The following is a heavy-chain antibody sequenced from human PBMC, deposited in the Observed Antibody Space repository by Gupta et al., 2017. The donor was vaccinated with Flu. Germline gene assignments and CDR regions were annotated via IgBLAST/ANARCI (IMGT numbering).Heavy chain of an antibody. CDR3: VALAGHQLPHDY. CDR2: TIPFLGTT. V-gene: IGHV1-69*01. J-gene: IGHJ4*02. CDR1: GGTLSSFV. Sequence: QVQLVQSGAEVQKPGSSVKVPCKASGGTLSSFVINWVRQAPGQGLEWMGGTIPFLGTTNYAQKFQGRVTITADESTTTAYMQLNSLRSDDTAVYYCVALAGHQLPHDYWGQGTLITVSS. D-gene: IGHD1-1*01.